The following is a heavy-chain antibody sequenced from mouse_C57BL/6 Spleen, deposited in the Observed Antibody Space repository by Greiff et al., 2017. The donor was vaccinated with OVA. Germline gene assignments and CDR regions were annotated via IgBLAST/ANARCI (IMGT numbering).Heavy chain of an antibody. CDR2: IRNKANGYTT. V-gene: IGHV7-3*01. D-gene: IGHD1-1*01. Sequence: DVHLVESGGGLVQPGGSLSLSCAASGFTFTDYYMSWVRQPPGKALEWLGFIRNKANGYTTEYSASVKGRFTISRDNSQSILYLQMNALRAEDSATYYCARSRLLRMDYWGQGTSVTVSS. CDR3: ARSRLLRMDY. J-gene: IGHJ4*01. CDR1: GFTFTDYY.